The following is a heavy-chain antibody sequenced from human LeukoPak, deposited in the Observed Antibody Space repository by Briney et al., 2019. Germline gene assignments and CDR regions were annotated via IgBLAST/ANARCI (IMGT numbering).Heavy chain of an antibody. CDR1: GGTFSSYA. V-gene: IGHV1-69*05. D-gene: IGHD3-22*01. J-gene: IGHJ4*02. CDR2: IIPIFGTA. Sequence: ASVKVSCKASGGTFSSYAISWVRQAPGQGLEWMGRIIPIFGTANYAQKFQGRVTTTTDESTSTAYRELSSLRSEDTAVYYCASHLYYDSSGYKYYFDYWGQGTLVTVSS. CDR3: ASHLYYDSSGYKYYFDY.